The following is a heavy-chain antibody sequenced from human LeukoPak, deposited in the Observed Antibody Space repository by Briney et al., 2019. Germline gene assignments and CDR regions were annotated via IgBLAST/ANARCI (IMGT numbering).Heavy chain of an antibody. V-gene: IGHV5-51*01. CDR3: ARVLRYFDWLFSL. Sequence: GESLKISRKGSGYSFTSYWIGWVRQMPGKGLEWMGIIYPGDSDTRYSPSFQGQVTISADKSISTAYLQWSSLKASDTAMYYCARVLRYFDWLFSLWGQGTLVTVSS. D-gene: IGHD3-9*01. J-gene: IGHJ4*02. CDR2: IYPGDSDT. CDR1: GYSFTSYW.